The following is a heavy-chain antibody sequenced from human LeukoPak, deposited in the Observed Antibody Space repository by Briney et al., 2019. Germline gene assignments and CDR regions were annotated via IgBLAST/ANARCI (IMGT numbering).Heavy chain of an antibody. Sequence: SETLSLTCTVSNDSISNRDHYWAWIRQPPGKGLEWIGSMYYSGSAYYSLSLRSRVTISMDTSKNQFSLKSNSVTAADTAIYYCARDKPPYCSGFSCYAPWYFDLWGRGTLVTVSS. CDR1: NDSISNRDHY. V-gene: IGHV4-39*07. J-gene: IGHJ2*01. CDR2: MYYSGSA. D-gene: IGHD2-15*01. CDR3: ARDKPPYCSGFSCYAPWYFDL.